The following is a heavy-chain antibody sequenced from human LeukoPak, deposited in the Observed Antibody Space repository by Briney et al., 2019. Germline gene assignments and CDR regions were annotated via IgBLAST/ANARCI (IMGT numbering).Heavy chain of an antibody. V-gene: IGHV4-39*07. CDR2: IYYSGST. Sequence: SETLSLTCTVSGGSISSSSYYWGWIRQPPGKGLEWIGSIYYSGSTYYNPSLKSRVTISVDTSKNQFSLKLSSVTAADTAVYYCARGLPTFETFDIWGRGTMVTVSS. J-gene: IGHJ3*02. D-gene: IGHD3-9*01. CDR1: GGSISSSSYY. CDR3: ARGLPTFETFDI.